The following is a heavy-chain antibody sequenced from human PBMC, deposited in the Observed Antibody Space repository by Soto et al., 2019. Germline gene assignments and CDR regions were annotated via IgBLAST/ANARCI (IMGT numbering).Heavy chain of an antibody. CDR1: GFTFTSSA. CDR3: AADGNVLVPAAYYYYGMDV. Sequence: QMQLVQSGPEVKKPGTSVKVSCKASGFTFTSSAVQWVRQARGQRLEWIGWIVVGSGNTNYAQKFQERVTITRDMSTSTAYMELSSLRSEDTAVYYCAADGNVLVPAAYYYYGMDVWGQGTTVTVSS. CDR2: IVVGSGNT. V-gene: IGHV1-58*01. J-gene: IGHJ6*02. D-gene: IGHD2-2*01.